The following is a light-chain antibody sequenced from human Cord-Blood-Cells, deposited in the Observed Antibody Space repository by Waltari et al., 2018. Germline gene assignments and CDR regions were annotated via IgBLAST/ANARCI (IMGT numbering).Light chain of an antibody. V-gene: IGKV1-39*01. CDR2: AAS. J-gene: IGKJ4*01. Sequence: DIQMPQSPSSLSASVGDRVTIPCRASQSISSYLNWYQQKPGKAPKLLIYAASSLQSGVPSRFSGSGSGTDFTLTISSLQPEDFATYYCQQSYSTPPGTFGGGTKVEIK. CDR3: QQSYSTPPGT. CDR1: QSISSY.